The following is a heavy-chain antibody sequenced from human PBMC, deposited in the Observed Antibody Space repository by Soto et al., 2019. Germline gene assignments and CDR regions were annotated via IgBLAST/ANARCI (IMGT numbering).Heavy chain of an antibody. J-gene: IGHJ4*02. CDR1: GDSISSNSAA. Sequence: SQALSLTCAISGDSISSNSAAWNWIRQSPSRGFEWLGRTYYRSRWYHDYAVSVKSRIIINPDTSKNQVSLQLNSVTPDDTAVYYCASYRYDYWGQGTVVTVSS. CDR2: TYYRSRWYH. V-gene: IGHV6-1*01. CDR3: ASYRYDY. D-gene: IGHD4-4*01.